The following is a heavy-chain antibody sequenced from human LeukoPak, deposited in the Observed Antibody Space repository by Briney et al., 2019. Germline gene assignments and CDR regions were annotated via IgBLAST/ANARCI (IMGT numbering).Heavy chain of an antibody. D-gene: IGHD1-7*01. CDR1: GGSISSSSYY. Sequence: SETLSLTCTVSGGSISSSSYYWGWIRQPPGKGLEWIGSIYYSGSTYYNPSLKSRVTISVDTSKNQFSLKLSSVTAADTAVYYCARSLELRGFLDYWGQGTLVTVSS. CDR3: ARSLELRGFLDY. CDR2: IYYSGST. J-gene: IGHJ4*02. V-gene: IGHV4-39*01.